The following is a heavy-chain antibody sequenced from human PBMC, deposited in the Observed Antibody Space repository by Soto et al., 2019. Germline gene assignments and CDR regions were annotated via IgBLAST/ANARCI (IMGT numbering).Heavy chain of an antibody. Sequence: ASVKVSCKASGNTFTSYYMHWVRQAPGQGLEWMGIINPSGGSTSYAQKFQGRVTMTRDTSTSTVYMELSSLRSEDTAVYYCARDRDYYDSSGYYYDYWGQGTLVTVSS. D-gene: IGHD3-22*01. J-gene: IGHJ4*02. V-gene: IGHV1-46*01. CDR1: GNTFTSYY. CDR3: ARDRDYYDSSGYYYDY. CDR2: INPSGGST.